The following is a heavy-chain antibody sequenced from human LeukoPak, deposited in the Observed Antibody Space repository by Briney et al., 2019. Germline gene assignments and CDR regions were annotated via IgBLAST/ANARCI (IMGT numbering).Heavy chain of an antibody. V-gene: IGHV1-24*01. J-gene: IGHJ4*02. CDR3: ATSYYGSGSYSTFDY. CDR2: FDPEDGET. D-gene: IGHD3-10*01. Sequence: GASVKVSCKASGGTFSSYAISWVRQAPGKGLEWMGGFDPEDGETIYAQKFQGRVTMTEDTSTDTAYMELSSLRSEDTAVYYCATSYYGSGSYSTFDYWGQGTLVTVSS. CDR1: GGTFSSYA.